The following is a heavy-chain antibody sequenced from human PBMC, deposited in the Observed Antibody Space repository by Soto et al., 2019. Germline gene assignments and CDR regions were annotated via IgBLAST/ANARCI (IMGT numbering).Heavy chain of an antibody. Sequence: QVQLVESGGGVAQPGRSLRLSCAAPGFMFSVYGMHWVRQAPGKGPERVAVISSDGRSEFYADPVKGRFTISRDNPKSTVFLQMNSMRPEDTAIYSCAKTIDTTSGVSSRGRGALLDYWGQGTLVTVSS. D-gene: IGHD2-2*01. CDR1: GFMFSVYG. V-gene: IGHV3-30*18. CDR3: AKTIDTTSGVSSRGRGALLDY. J-gene: IGHJ4*02. CDR2: ISSDGRSE.